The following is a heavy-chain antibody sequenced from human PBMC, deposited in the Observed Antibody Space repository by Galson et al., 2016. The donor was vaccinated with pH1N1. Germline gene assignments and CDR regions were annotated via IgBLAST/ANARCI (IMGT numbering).Heavy chain of an antibody. D-gene: IGHD5-12*01. Sequence: PALVKPTQTLTLTCTFSGFSLSTSGVGVGWIRQPPGKALEWLALIYWDDDKRYSPSLKSRLTITKDTSKNQVVLTMTNMYPLDTATNYCAHAEGGGYDSEGIFYYFYGMDVWGQGTTVTVS. CDR1: GFSLSTSGVG. CDR2: IYWDDDK. V-gene: IGHV2-5*02. J-gene: IGHJ6*02. CDR3: AHAEGGGYDSEGIFYYFYGMDV.